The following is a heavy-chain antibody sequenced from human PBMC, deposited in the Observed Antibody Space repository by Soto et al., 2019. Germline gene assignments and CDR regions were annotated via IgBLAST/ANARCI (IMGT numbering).Heavy chain of an antibody. D-gene: IGHD2-2*01. J-gene: IGHJ6*03. CDR3: ARLSSPADYYYYYMDV. V-gene: IGHV3-33*01. CDR1: GFTFSSYG. CDR2: IWYDGSNK. Sequence: GGSLRLSCAASGFTFSSYGMHWVRQAPGKGLEWVAVIWYDGSNKYYADSVKGRFTISRDNSKNTLYLQMNSLRAEDTAVYYCARLSSPADYYYYYMDVWGKGTTVTVSS.